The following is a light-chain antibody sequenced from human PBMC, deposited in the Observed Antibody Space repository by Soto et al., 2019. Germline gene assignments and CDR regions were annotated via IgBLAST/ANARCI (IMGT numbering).Light chain of an antibody. J-gene: IGKJ4*01. Sequence: EIVLTQSPGTLSMSPGESATLSCRASQSVRSNCLAWYQQKPGQAPRLLIYGASNRATGIPDRFSGSGSGTDFTLTISRLEPEDFAVYYCQQRSNWPPLLTFGGGTKVEIK. CDR1: QSVRSNC. CDR2: GAS. V-gene: IGKV3D-20*02. CDR3: QQRSNWPPLLT.